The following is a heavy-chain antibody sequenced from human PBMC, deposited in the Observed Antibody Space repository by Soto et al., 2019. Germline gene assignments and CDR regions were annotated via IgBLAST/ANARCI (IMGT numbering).Heavy chain of an antibody. CDR2: IIPIFGTA. V-gene: IGHV1-69*12. J-gene: IGHJ4*02. Sequence: QVQLVQSGAEVKKPASAVKVSCKACGGTFSSYAISWVRQAPGQGLEWMGGIIPIFGTANYAQKFQGRVTITADESTSTAYMELSSLRSEDTAVYYCASNMAGTSLYFDYWGQGTLVTVSS. D-gene: IGHD6-19*01. CDR3: ASNMAGTSLYFDY. CDR1: GGTFSSYA.